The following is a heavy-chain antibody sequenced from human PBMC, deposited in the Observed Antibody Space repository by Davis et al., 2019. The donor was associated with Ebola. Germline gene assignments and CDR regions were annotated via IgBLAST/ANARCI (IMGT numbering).Heavy chain of an antibody. CDR1: GFTFYRYE. D-gene: IGHD5-18*01. V-gene: IGHV3-74*01. CDR2: INDGGSGT. Sequence: HTGGSLRLSCAASGFTFYRYEMNWVRQAPGKGLVWVSHINDGGSGTGYADSVKGRFTISRDNAKNTLYLQMNSLSAEDTAVYYCARATYSFVAFDIWGQGTMVTVAS. CDR3: ARATYSFVAFDI. J-gene: IGHJ3*02.